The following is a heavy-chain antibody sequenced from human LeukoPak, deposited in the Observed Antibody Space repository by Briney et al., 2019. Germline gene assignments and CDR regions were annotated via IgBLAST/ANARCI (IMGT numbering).Heavy chain of an antibody. D-gene: IGHD5-24*01. CDR1: GGSISSYY. J-gene: IGHJ3*02. CDR3: ARTMATIVGNDAFDI. Sequence: SETLSLTCTVSGGSISSYYWSWIRQPPGKGLEWIGYIYYSGSTNYNPSLKSRVTISVDTSKNQFSLKLSSVTAADTAVYYCARTMATIVGNDAFDIWGQGTMVTVSS. CDR2: IYYSGST. V-gene: IGHV4-59*01.